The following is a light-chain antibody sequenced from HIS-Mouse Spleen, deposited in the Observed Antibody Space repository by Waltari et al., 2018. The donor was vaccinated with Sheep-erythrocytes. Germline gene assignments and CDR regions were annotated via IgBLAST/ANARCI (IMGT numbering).Light chain of an antibody. CDR1: SSDVGCYNY. CDR2: DVS. J-gene: IGLJ1*01. CDR3: CSYAGSYNHV. Sequence: SVSGSPGQSVTISCTGTSSDVGCYNYVSWYQQHPGKAPKLMIYDVSKRPSGVPDRFSGSKSGNTASLTISGLQAEDEADYYCCSYAGSYNHVFATGTKVTVL. V-gene: IGLV2-11*01.